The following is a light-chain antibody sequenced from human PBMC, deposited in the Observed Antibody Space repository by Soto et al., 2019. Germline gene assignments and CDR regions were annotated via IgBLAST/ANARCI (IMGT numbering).Light chain of an antibody. CDR2: NAF. V-gene: IGKV3D-20*02. CDR1: QSVSSSY. Sequence: EIVLPQSPGTLSLSPGERATLSFSASQSVSSSYLSWDQQKPGQATRLLIYNAFNRATGIPDRFSGSGSGADFTLTISSLQPEDFATYYCQQSYSTPRALPFGGGTKVDIK. CDR3: QQSYSTPRALP. J-gene: IGKJ4*01.